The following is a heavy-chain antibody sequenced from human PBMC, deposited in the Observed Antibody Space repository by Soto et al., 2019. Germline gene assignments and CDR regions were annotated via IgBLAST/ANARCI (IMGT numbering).Heavy chain of an antibody. CDR1: GGSFSGYY. Sequence: SETLSLTCAVYGGSFSGYYWSWIRQPPGKGLEWIGEINHSGSTNYNPSLKSRVTISVDTSKNQFSLKLSSVTAADTAVYYCARRSTVTTLKRAFDYWGHGTLVTVSS. J-gene: IGHJ4*01. CDR3: ARRSTVTTLKRAFDY. CDR2: INHSGST. D-gene: IGHD4-4*01. V-gene: IGHV4-34*01.